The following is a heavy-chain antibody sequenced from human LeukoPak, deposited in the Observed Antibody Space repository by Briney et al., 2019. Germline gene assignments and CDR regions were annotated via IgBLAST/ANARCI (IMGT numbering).Heavy chain of an antibody. CDR2: IYTTENS. CDR1: GGSISSYY. V-gene: IGHV4-4*07. D-gene: IGHD6-19*01. CDR3: ARDHPGYSSGWFDY. J-gene: IGHJ4*02. Sequence: PSETLSLTCTVSGGSISSYYWSWIRQPAGKGLEWIGRIYTTENSNYNPSLESRVTMSVDTSNNQFSLKLNSVTAADTAVYYCARDHPGYSSGWFDYWGQGTLVTVSS.